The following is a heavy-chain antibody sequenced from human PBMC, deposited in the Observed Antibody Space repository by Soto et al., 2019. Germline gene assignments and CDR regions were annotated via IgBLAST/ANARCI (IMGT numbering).Heavy chain of an antibody. D-gene: IGHD3-9*01. J-gene: IGHJ6*02. CDR1: GFTFSSYA. Sequence: GGSLRLSCAASGFTFSSYAMHWVRQAPGKGLEWVAVISYDGSNKYYADSVKGRFTISRDNSKNTLYLQMNSLRAEDTAVYYCARDRLDFDSYYYYGMDVWGQGTTVTVSS. V-gene: IGHV3-30-3*01. CDR3: ARDRLDFDSYYYYGMDV. CDR2: ISYDGSNK.